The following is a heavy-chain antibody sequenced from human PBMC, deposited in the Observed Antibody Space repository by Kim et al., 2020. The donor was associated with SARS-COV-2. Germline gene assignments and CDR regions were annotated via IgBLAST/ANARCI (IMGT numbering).Heavy chain of an antibody. V-gene: IGHV3-23*01. Sequence: GGSLRLSCAASGFTFSSYAMSWVRRAPGKGLEWVSAISGSGGSTYYADSVKGRFTISRDNFKNTLYLQMNSLRAEDTAVYYCAKSIETYYYDSSGYRNAFDIWGQGTMVTVSS. CDR1: GFTFSSYA. D-gene: IGHD3-22*01. J-gene: IGHJ3*02. CDR3: AKSIETYYYDSSGYRNAFDI. CDR2: ISGSGGST.